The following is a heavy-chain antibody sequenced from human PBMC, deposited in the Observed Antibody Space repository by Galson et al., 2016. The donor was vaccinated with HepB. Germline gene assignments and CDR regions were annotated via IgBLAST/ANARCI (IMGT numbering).Heavy chain of an antibody. CDR1: GYTFTTHY. D-gene: IGHD3-10*01. CDR2: INQRDGGT. J-gene: IGHJ4*02. V-gene: IGHV1-46*01. Sequence: SVKVSCKASGYTFTTHYMHWVRQAPGQGLEWTGIINQRDGGTAYAQKFQGRVTLTRDTSTSTVYMELSSLRSEDTAVYYCARDPWNGEGGPDYWGQGTLVTVSS. CDR3: ARDPWNGEGGPDY.